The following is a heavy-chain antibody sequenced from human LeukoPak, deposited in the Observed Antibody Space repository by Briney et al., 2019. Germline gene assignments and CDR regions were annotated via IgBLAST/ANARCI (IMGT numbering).Heavy chain of an antibody. J-gene: IGHJ4*02. CDR3: ARDLQVWAYYFDY. CDR1: GFTFSTYG. Sequence: PGGSLRLSCAASGFTFSTYGMSWVRQAPGKGLEWVSYISSSSSNIYYADSVRGRFTVSRDNAKKSLYLQLHSLRAEDTAVYYCARDLQVWAYYFDYWGQGTLVTVSS. V-gene: IGHV3-48*01. D-gene: IGHD3-16*01. CDR2: ISSSSSNI.